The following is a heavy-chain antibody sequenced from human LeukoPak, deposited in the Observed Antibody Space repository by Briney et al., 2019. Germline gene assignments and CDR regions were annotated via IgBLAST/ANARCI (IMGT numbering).Heavy chain of an antibody. D-gene: IGHD3-22*01. CDR1: GFTFSDYG. CDR2: IWYDGNSK. CDR3: ARVEDYYDNNGYSAWDY. V-gene: IGHV3-33*01. Sequence: GRSLRLSCAASGFTFSDYGMHWVRQAPGKGLEWVAVIWYDGNSKYYADSVKGRFSISRDNAKSSLYLQMNSLRAEDTAVYYCARVEDYYDNNGYSAWDYWGQGTLVTVSS. J-gene: IGHJ4*02.